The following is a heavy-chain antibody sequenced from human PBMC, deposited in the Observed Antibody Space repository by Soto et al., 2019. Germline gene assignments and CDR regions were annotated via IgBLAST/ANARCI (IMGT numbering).Heavy chain of an antibody. CDR2: IIPILGIA. J-gene: IGHJ4*02. CDR3: ASEPTDEYSGYDLVNY. Sequence: QVQLVQSGAEVKKPGSSVRVSCTASGGTFSSYTMSWVRQAPGKGLEWMGRIIPILGIANYAQKFQGRVTITADKSTSTDYMELSSLRSEDTAVYYCASEPTDEYSGYDLVNYWGQGTPVPVSS. V-gene: IGHV1-69*02. D-gene: IGHD5-12*01. CDR1: GGTFSSYT.